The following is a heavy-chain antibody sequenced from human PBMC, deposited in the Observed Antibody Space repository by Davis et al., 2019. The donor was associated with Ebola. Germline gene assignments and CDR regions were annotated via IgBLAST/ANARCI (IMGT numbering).Heavy chain of an antibody. V-gene: IGHV3-7*03. Sequence: PAGSPTLSCAASGFTFSSYWMSWVRQAPGKGLEWVANIKQDGSEKYYVDSVKGRFTTTRDNAKNSLYLQINSLRAEDTAVYYCARAMRIWFGELLYGDYFDLWGQGTLVAVTS. CDR3: ARAMRIWFGELLYGDYFDL. CDR1: GFTFSSYW. J-gene: IGHJ4*02. CDR2: IKQDGSEK. D-gene: IGHD3-10*01.